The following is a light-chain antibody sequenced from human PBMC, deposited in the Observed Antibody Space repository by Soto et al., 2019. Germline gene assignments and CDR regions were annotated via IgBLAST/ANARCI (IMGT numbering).Light chain of an antibody. J-gene: IGKJ5*01. V-gene: IGKV3-20*01. CDR2: GAS. CDR1: QSVSSSY. CDR3: QQYGSSRIT. Sequence: EIVLKQSPGTLSLSPGERAPLSCRASQSVSSSYLAWYQQKPGQAPRLLIYGASSRATGIPDRFSGSGSGTDFTLTISRLEPEEFAVYYCQQYGSSRITVGQGARLEIK.